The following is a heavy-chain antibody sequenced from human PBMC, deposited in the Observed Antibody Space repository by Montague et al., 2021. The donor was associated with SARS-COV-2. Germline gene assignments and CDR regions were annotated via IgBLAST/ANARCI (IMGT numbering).Heavy chain of an antibody. Sequence: SETLSLTCAVYGGPFSGYYWSWIRQPPGKGLEWIGEINHRGSTNYNPSLKSRVTISVDTSKNQFSLKLSSVTAADTAVYYCARANRYYFDYWGQGTLVTVSS. CDR2: INHRGST. CDR1: GGPFSGYY. D-gene: IGHD2/OR15-2a*01. V-gene: IGHV4-34*01. CDR3: ARANRYYFDY. J-gene: IGHJ4*02.